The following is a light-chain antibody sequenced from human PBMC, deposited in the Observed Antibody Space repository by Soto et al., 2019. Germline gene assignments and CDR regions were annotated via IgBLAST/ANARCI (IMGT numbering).Light chain of an antibody. CDR1: QSVSSN. Sequence: EIVMTQSPGTLSVSPGGRVTFSCRASQSVSSNLAWYQQKPGQTPRLLIYGASTRATGIPDRFSGSGSGTEFTLTISSLQSEDFADYYCQQYQNWPLIAFGQGTRLEIK. J-gene: IGKJ5*01. V-gene: IGKV3-15*01. CDR2: GAS. CDR3: QQYQNWPLIA.